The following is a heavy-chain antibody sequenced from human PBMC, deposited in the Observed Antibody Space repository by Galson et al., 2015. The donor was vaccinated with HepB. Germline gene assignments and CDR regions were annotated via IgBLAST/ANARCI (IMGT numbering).Heavy chain of an antibody. J-gene: IGHJ5*02. CDR2: IDWDDDK. Sequence: ALVKPTQTLTLTCTVSGFSLSTTGMCVTWIRQPPGKALEWLARIDWDDDKYYSTSLKARLTISKDTSKNQVVLTMTNMDPVDTATYYCARIAGTCSAGWFDPWGQGTLVTVSS. V-gene: IGHV2-70*11. CDR1: GFSLSTTGMC. D-gene: IGHD6-13*01. CDR3: ARIAGTCSAGWFDP.